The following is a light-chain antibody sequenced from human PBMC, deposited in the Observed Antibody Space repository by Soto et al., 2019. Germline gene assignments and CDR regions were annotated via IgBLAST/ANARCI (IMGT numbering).Light chain of an antibody. CDR3: LQHNRSPPT. Sequence: DIQLTQSPSSLSASVGDRVTITCRASQGIRNDLAWYQQKPGKAPKRLIYAASSLQSGVPSRFSGSGSGTDFTLTISGLQPEDLAVYYRLQHNRSPPTFGQGTKVDIK. CDR1: QGIRND. V-gene: IGKV1-17*01. J-gene: IGKJ1*01. CDR2: AAS.